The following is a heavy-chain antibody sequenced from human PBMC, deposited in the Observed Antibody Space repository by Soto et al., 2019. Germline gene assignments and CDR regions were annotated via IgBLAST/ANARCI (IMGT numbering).Heavy chain of an antibody. CDR2: ISGSGGST. D-gene: IGHD3-16*01. CDR3: ADWERYPFDY. Sequence: GGSLRLSCSASGFTFSSFSMHWVRQSPGKGLEWVSAISGSGGSTYYADSVKGRFTISRDNSKNTLYLQMNSLRAEDTAVYYCADWERYPFDYWGQGTLVTVSS. V-gene: IGHV3-23*01. CDR1: GFTFSSFS. J-gene: IGHJ4*02.